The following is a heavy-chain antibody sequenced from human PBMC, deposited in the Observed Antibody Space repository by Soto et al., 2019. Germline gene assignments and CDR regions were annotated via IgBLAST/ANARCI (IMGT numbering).Heavy chain of an antibody. Sequence: SVKVYCKAAGGTFSSYASSWVRQAHGQGLEWMGGIIPIFGTANYAQKFQGRVTITADESTSTAYMELSSLRSEDTAVYYCATISSVQGSGYYEYFQHWGQGTLVTVSS. J-gene: IGHJ1*01. CDR1: GGTFSSYA. CDR2: IIPIFGTA. V-gene: IGHV1-69*13. CDR3: ATISSVQGSGYYEYFQH. D-gene: IGHD3-22*01.